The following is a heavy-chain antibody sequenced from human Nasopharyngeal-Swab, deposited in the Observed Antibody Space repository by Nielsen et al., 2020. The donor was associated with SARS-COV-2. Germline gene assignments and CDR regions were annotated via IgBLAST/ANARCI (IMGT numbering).Heavy chain of an antibody. Sequence: FGECTVQGLEWVGEINYSGSTNYNPSLKSRVTISVDTSKNQFSLKLSSVTAADTAVYYCARLDARTIIWGGMDVWGQGTTVTVSS. J-gene: IGHJ6*02. V-gene: IGHV4-34*01. D-gene: IGHD3-16*01. CDR3: ARLDARTIIWGGMDV. CDR2: INYSGST.